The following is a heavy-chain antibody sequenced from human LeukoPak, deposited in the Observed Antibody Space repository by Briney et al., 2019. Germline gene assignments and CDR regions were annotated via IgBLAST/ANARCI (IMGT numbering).Heavy chain of an antibody. D-gene: IGHD3-3*01. V-gene: IGHV1-18*01. CDR3: ARGPYYDSWSGAGY. J-gene: IGHJ4*02. CDR2: ITTYNGNT. Sequence: GASVKVSCKAFGYTFIDFGISWVRQAPGQGLEWMGWITTYNGNTNYIQKLQGRVTMTTDTSTSTAYMELRSLRSDDTAVYYCARGPYYDSWSGAGYWGQGTLVTVSS. CDR1: GYTFIDFG.